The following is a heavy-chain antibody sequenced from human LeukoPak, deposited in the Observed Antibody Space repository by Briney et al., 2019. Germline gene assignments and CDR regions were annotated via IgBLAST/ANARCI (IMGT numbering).Heavy chain of an antibody. J-gene: IGHJ6*03. CDR3: AREGWNYCGSGSLYYYYYMDV. D-gene: IGHD3-10*01. CDR1: GVSITSSY. CDR2: IFASGST. Sequence: NPSETLSLTCTVSGVSITSSYWSWIRQPAGKGLEWTGQIFASGSTNYNSSLRSRVTMSVDTSKNQFSLRLNSVAAADTAVYYCAREGWNYCGSGSLYYYYYMDVWGKGTTVTVSS. V-gene: IGHV4-4*07.